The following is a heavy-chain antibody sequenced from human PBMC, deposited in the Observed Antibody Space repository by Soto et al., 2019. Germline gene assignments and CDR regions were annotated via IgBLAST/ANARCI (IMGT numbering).Heavy chain of an antibody. J-gene: IGHJ4*02. CDR3: EERREGGHV. Sequence: SETLSLTCAVSVGSIITIYWCTCVRQPPGKCLQWIVEIYHTGSTNYNPSLQSRVTISIDESRTSFSLNLDSVTAADTAVYYCEERREGGHVWGEGQLVTVSS. CDR2: IYHTGST. D-gene: IGHD2-15*01. V-gene: IGHV4-4*02. CDR1: VGSIITIYW.